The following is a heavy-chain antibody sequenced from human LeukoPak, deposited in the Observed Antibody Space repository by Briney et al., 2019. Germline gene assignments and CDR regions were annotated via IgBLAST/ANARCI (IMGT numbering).Heavy chain of an antibody. CDR2: IYSAGST. CDR1: GFTVGNNY. D-gene: IGHD5-18*01. J-gene: IGHJ4*02. CDR3: AKTLGYNYGYVEN. V-gene: IGHV3-53*01. Sequence: QPGGSLRLSCAASGFTVGNNYMSWVRQAPGKGLEWVSLIYSAGSTYYADSVRGRFTISRDNSKNTLYLQMNSLRAEDTAVYYCAKTLGYNYGYVENWGQGTLVTVSS.